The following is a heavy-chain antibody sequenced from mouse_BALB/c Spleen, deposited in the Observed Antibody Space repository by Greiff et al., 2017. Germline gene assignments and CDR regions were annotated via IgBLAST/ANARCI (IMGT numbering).Heavy chain of an antibody. CDR3: ARVYGNYVRYFDV. CDR1: GFTFSDYG. D-gene: IGHD2-1*01. Sequence: EVQLVESGGGLVQPGGSRKLSCAASGFTFSDYGMAWVRQAPGKGPEWVAFISNLAYSIYYADTVTGRFTISRENAKNTLYLEMSSLRSEDTAMYYCARVYGNYVRYFDVWGAGTTVTVSS. CDR2: ISNLAYSI. J-gene: IGHJ1*01. V-gene: IGHV5-15*02.